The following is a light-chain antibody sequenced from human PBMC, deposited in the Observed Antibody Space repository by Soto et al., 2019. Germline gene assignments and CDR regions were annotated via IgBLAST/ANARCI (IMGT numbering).Light chain of an antibody. V-gene: IGLV2-11*01. CDR2: DVS. J-gene: IGLJ1*01. CDR1: SSDVGGYSY. CDR3: CSYTTRTTLYV. Sequence: QSALTQPRSVSGSPGQSVTISCTGTSSDVGGYSYLSWYQQHPGKGPKLMIYDVSKRPSGVPDRFSGSKSGNTASLTISGLQAEDEADYYCCSYTTRTTLYVFGTGTKVTVL.